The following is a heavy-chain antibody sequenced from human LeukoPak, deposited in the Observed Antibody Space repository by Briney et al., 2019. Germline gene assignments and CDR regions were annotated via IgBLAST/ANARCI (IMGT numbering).Heavy chain of an antibody. J-gene: IGHJ4*02. D-gene: IGHD5-12*01. V-gene: IGHV3-74*01. CDR2: INSVGGIT. CDR1: GFTFCNYW. Sequence: RGSLRHSCAASGFTFCNYWMHWGRRAPGEGVVWVSRINSVGGITDYADSVKGGFTISTDNTKNTLYLQMNSLRAEDTAVYYCASTYSYYMGYWGQGTLVTVSS. CDR3: ASTYSYYMGY.